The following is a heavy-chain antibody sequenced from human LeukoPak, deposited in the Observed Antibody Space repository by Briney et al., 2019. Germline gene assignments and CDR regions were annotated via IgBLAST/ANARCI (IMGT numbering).Heavy chain of an antibody. CDR2: IYTSGST. CDR1: GDSISSGNYY. D-gene: IGHD2-2*01. CDR3: ARDRGGYCSSTSCYAGYWFDP. J-gene: IGHJ5*02. Sequence: PSQTLSLTCTVSGDSISSGNYYWTWIRQPAGKGLEWIGHIYTSGSTNHNPSLKSRVTISVDTSKNQFSLKLSSVTAADTAVYYCARDRGGYCSSTSCYAGYWFDPWGQGTLVTVSS. V-gene: IGHV4-61*09.